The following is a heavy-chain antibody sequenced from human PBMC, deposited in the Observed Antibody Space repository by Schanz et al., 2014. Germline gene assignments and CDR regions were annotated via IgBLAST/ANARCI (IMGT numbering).Heavy chain of an antibody. CDR3: ARQGDVYRLDY. CDR2: IYTSGAT. Sequence: QVQLQESGPGLVKPSETLSLTCTVSGDSISSYSWSWIRRPAGKGLEWIGRIYTSGATNYNPSLKSRLTMSVDPSKNQVSLKLRSVTAADTAMYFCARQGDVYRLDYWGQGTLVTVTS. D-gene: IGHD1-26*01. V-gene: IGHV4-4*07. J-gene: IGHJ4*02. CDR1: GDSISSYS.